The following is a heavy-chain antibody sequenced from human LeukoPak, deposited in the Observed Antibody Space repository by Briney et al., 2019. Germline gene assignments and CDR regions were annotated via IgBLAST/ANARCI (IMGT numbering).Heavy chain of an antibody. CDR1: GFTFSSYA. CDR3: AKDRDSSGYYFDY. CDR2: IPRNGGST. J-gene: IGHJ4*02. D-gene: IGHD3-22*01. V-gene: IGHV3-23*01. Sequence: GGSLRLSCAASGFTFSSYAMSWVRQAPGKGLEWVSSIPRNGGSTYYADSVKGRFTISRDNSKNTLYLQMNSLRAEDTAVYYCAKDRDSSGYYFDYWGQGTLVTVSS.